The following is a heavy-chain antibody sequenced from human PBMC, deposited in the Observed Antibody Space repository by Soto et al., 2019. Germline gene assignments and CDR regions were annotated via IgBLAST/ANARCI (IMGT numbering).Heavy chain of an antibody. CDR1: GYRFTTYW. CDR3: ARLGVGEPATY. Sequence: GESLKISCKVSGYRFTTYWIGWVRQMPGKGLEWMGMIYPGDFDTKYSPSFQGQVTISADTLVSTTYLQWSSLKASDSAIYYCARLGVGEPATYWGQGALFTVYS. V-gene: IGHV5-51*01. D-gene: IGHD2-2*01. CDR2: IYPGDFDT. J-gene: IGHJ4*02.